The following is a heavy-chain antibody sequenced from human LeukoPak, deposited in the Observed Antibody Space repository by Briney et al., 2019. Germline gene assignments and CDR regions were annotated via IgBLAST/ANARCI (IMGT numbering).Heavy chain of an antibody. CDR3: ARLAAYAFDI. J-gene: IGHJ3*02. D-gene: IGHD6-13*01. Sequence: GGSLRLSCAASGFTFSSYAMSWVRQAPGKGLEWVSVIYSGGSTYYADSVKGRFTISRDNSKNTLYLQMNSLRAEDTAVYYCARLAAYAFDIWGQGTMVTVSS. CDR1: GFTFSSYA. V-gene: IGHV3-53*01. CDR2: IYSGGST.